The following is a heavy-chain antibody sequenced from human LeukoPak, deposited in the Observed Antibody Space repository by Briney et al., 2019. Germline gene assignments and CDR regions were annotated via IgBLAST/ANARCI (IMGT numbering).Heavy chain of an antibody. CDR3: ARVGVGAALYFDY. J-gene: IGHJ4*02. CDR1: GGSVSSYY. Sequence: SETLSLTCTVSGGSVSSYYWSWIRQPPGKGLEWIGYIYCSGSTNYNPSLKSRVTISVDTSKNQFSLKLSSVTAADTAVYYCARVGVGAALYFDYWGQGTLVTVSS. CDR2: IYCSGST. V-gene: IGHV4-59*02. D-gene: IGHD1-26*01.